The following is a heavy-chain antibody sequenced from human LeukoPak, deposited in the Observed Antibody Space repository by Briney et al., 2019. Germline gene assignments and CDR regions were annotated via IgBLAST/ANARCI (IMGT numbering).Heavy chain of an antibody. Sequence: ASVKVSCKASGYTFTSYGISWVRQAPGQGLEGMGWISAYNGNTNYAQKLQGRVTMTTDTSTSTAYMELRSLRSDDTAVYYCARPHSYYDILTGYDQDYFDYWGQGTLVTVSS. CDR3: ARPHSYYDILTGYDQDYFDY. CDR2: ISAYNGNT. D-gene: IGHD3-9*01. CDR1: GYTFTSYG. V-gene: IGHV1-18*04. J-gene: IGHJ4*02.